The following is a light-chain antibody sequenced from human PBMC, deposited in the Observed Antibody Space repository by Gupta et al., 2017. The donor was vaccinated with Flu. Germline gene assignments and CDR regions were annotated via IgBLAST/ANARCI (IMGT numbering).Light chain of an antibody. Sequence: SYVLTQPPSVSVAPQQTARITCGGDHIGSKSVHWYQQKPGRAPVLVVYDDSERPSGIPERFSGSHSGNMATLTISRVEADDEADFYCQVWDGGSDHPRVFGGGTRLSVL. J-gene: IGLJ3*02. CDR2: DDS. CDR3: QVWDGGSDHPRV. V-gene: IGLV3-21*02. CDR1: HIGSKS.